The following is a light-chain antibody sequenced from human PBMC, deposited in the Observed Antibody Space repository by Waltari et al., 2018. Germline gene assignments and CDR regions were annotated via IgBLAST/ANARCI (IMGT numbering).Light chain of an antibody. CDR2: GNS. V-gene: IGLV1-40*01. J-gene: IGLJ2*01. Sequence: QSVLTQPPSVSGAPGQRVTISCTGSSSNIGAGYDVHWYQQLPGTAPKLLIYGNSHRPSGVPDRFSGSKSGTSASLAITGLQAEEEADYYCQSYDSSLSGSVFGGGTKLTVL. CDR3: QSYDSSLSGSV. CDR1: SSNIGAGYD.